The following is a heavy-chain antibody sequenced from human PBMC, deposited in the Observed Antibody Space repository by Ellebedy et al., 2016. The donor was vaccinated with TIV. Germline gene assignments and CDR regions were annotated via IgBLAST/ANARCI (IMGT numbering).Heavy chain of an antibody. V-gene: IGHV1-8*01. D-gene: IGHD6-19*01. Sequence: ASVKVSXXASGYTFTSYDINWVRQATGQGLEWMGWMNPNSGNTGYAQKFQGRVTMTRNTSISTAYMELSSLRSEDTAVYYCARAPSDSSGWYRRWGQGTLVTVSS. CDR2: MNPNSGNT. J-gene: IGHJ4*02. CDR1: GYTFTSYD. CDR3: ARAPSDSSGWYRR.